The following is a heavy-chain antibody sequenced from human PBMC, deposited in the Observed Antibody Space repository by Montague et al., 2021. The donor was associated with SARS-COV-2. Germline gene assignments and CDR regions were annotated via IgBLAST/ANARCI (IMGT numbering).Heavy chain of an antibody. Sequence: SETLSLTCTVSGDSLSFYFWTWIRQHPGRGPEWSGYIEYSGSTNYNPSLKSRLTMSLDMSSNQFSLELRSGTAAATAVYYCGRLGYSTSAVDSWGHGTLVSVSS. CDR1: GDSLSFYF. D-gene: IGHD6-6*01. J-gene: IGHJ5*01. V-gene: IGHV4-59*08. CDR3: GRLGYSTSAVDS. CDR2: IEYSGST.